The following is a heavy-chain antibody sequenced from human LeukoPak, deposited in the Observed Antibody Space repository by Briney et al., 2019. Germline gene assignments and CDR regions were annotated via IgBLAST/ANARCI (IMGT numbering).Heavy chain of an antibody. CDR3: ARPRGSSSLSD. CDR2: VNPGDSDS. J-gene: IGHJ4*02. CDR1: GYSFTTYW. Sequence: GESLKISCKVSGYSFTTYWIGWVRQMPGKGLEWMGIVNPGDSDSRYSPSFQGQVTISADKSISTAYLQWSSLKASDTAMYYCARPRGSSSLSDWGQGTLVTVSS. V-gene: IGHV5-51*01. D-gene: IGHD6-13*01.